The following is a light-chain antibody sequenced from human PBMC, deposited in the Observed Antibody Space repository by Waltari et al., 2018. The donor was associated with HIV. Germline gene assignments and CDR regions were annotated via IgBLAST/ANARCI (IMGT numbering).Light chain of an antibody. Sequence: QSALTQPASVSASPGQPTPISCTGTRSAVGGYNYISWDHQHPGKAPNLLIYDVSKRPSGVSNRFSGSKSGNTASLTISGLQAEDEADYYCCSYAGSSIVVFGGGTKLTVL. J-gene: IGLJ2*01. CDR3: CSYAGSSIVV. CDR2: DVS. CDR1: RSAVGGYNY. V-gene: IGLV2-23*02.